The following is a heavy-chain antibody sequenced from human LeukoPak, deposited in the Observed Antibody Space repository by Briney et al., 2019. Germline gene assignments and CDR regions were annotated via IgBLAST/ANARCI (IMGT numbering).Heavy chain of an antibody. V-gene: IGHV3-30*19. CDR2: ISYDGSNK. D-gene: IGHD5-12*01. CDR1: GFTFSSYG. Sequence: PGGSLRLSCAASGFTFSSYGMHWVRQAPGKGLEWVAVISYDGSNKYYADSVKGRFTISRDNSKNTLYLQMNSLRAEDTAVYYCARDTPSPTDSGYLDYWGQGTLVTVSS. J-gene: IGHJ4*02. CDR3: ARDTPSPTDSGYLDY.